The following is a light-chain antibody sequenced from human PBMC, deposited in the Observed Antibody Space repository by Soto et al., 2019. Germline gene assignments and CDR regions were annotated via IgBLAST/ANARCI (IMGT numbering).Light chain of an antibody. Sequence: EIVLTQSPGTLSLSPGERATLSCRASQSVSSSYLDWYQQKPGQATRLLIYGASSRATGIPDRFSGSGSGTDFTLTISRLEPEDFAVYYCQQYGSSPALTFGGGTKVEIK. V-gene: IGKV3-20*01. CDR3: QQYGSSPALT. J-gene: IGKJ4*01. CDR2: GAS. CDR1: QSVSSSY.